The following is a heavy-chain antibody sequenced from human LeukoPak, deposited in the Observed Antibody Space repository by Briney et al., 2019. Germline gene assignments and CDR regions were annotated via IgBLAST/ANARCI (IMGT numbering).Heavy chain of an antibody. J-gene: IGHJ4*02. Sequence: SVTVSCQASGGTLRSYAISGVRPAPGQGLEWMGGIIPIFGTANYAQKFQGRVTITADESTSTAYMELSSLRSEDTAVYYCARGNPKIDWGQGTLVTVSS. D-gene: IGHD1-14*01. CDR3: ARGNPKID. CDR1: GGTLRSYA. V-gene: IGHV1-69*13. CDR2: IIPIFGTA.